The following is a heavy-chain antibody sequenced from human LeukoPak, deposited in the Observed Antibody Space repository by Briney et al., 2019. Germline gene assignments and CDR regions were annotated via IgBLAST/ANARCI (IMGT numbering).Heavy chain of an antibody. CDR3: ARDWRKGNFDY. Sequence: GRSLRLSCAASGFTFSDYGLHWVRQPPGMGLEWVAVTSYDSYYADSVKGRFTISRDNSKNTMYLQMTNLRAEDTAIYYCARDWRKGNFDYWGQGTLVTVSS. D-gene: IGHD3-3*01. J-gene: IGHJ4*02. CDR1: GFTFSDYG. V-gene: IGHV3-30*04. CDR2: TSYDS.